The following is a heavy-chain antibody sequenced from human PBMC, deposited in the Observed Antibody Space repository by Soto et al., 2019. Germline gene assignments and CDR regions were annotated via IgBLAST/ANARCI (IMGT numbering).Heavy chain of an antibody. J-gene: IGHJ4*02. CDR3: ARDRRGYSSGFDN. V-gene: IGHV3-48*02. CDR2: ISTSGTSI. D-gene: IGHD6-19*01. CDR1: GFTFGSYS. Sequence: EVHLVESGGSLVQPGGSLRLFCAVSGFTFGSYSMNWVRQAPGKGLEWISHISTSGTSIYYADSVRGRFIISRDTAKNSLYLQMNSLRDEDTAVYYCARDRRGYSSGFDNWGQGTLVTVSS.